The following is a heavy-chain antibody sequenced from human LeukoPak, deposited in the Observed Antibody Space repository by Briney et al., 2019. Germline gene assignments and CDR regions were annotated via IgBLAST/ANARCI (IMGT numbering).Heavy chain of an antibody. V-gene: IGHV3-53*01. Sequence: GGSLRLSCAASGFTVSSNYMSWVRQAPGKGLEWVSVIYSGGSTYYADSVKGRFTISRDNSKNTMFLQMNSLRAEDTAVYYCAKDPVMLRIAAAAHDWGQEPWSPSPQ. CDR2: IYSGGST. CDR1: GFTVSSNY. D-gene: IGHD6-13*01. J-gene: IGHJ4*01. CDR3: AKDPVMLRIAAAAHD.